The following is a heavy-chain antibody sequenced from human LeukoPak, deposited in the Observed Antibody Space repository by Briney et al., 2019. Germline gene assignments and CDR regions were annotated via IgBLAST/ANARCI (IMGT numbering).Heavy chain of an antibody. D-gene: IGHD3-22*01. CDR2: IYYSGST. CDR1: GGSISSYY. Sequence: SETLSLTCTVSGGSISSYYWSWIRQPPGKGLEWIGYIYYSGSTNYNPSLKSRVTISVDTSKNQFSLKLSSVTAADTAVYYCARAVYYYDSSGYYPDYWGQGTLVTVSS. V-gene: IGHV4-59*01. J-gene: IGHJ4*02. CDR3: ARAVYYYDSSGYYPDY.